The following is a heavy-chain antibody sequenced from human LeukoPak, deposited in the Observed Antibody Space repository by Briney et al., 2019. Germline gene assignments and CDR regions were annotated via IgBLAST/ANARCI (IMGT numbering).Heavy chain of an antibody. D-gene: IGHD6-13*01. Sequence: GGSLRLSCAASGFTFSNYVMSWVRQAPGKGLEWVSSISSSSSYIYYADSVKGRFTISRDNAKNSLYLQMNSLRAEDTAVYYCARDNPYSSSWHIFDYWGQGTLVTVSS. CDR1: GFTFSNYV. V-gene: IGHV3-21*01. J-gene: IGHJ4*02. CDR3: ARDNPYSSSWHIFDY. CDR2: ISSSSSYI.